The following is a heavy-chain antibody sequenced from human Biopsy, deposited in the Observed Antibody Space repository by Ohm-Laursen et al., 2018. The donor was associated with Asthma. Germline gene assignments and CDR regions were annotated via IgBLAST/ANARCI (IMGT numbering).Heavy chain of an antibody. CDR3: ARVYSASDRIVSSSPGLEV. Sequence: GASVKVSCKSSGDSFSNYAISWVRQAPGQGLEWMGGLIPVLGTPDHAQMFEGRVTITADESTSTAYMELSSLSSEDTAVYYCARVYSASDRIVSSSPGLEVWGKGPTFTASS. CDR2: LIPVLGTP. V-gene: IGHV1-69*13. D-gene: IGHD5-12*01. J-gene: IGHJ6*04. CDR1: GDSFSNYA.